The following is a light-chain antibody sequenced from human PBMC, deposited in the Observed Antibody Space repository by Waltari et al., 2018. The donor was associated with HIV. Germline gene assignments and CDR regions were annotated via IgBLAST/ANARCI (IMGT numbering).Light chain of an antibody. V-gene: IGKV1-39*01. CDR3: QQSYSTPLFS. CDR1: QSISKY. Sequence: DIQMTQSPSSLSASVGDRVIITCRASQSISKYLNWYQQKPGKAPNLLIYAASNLQSGVPSRFSGSGSGTNFTLTISSLQPEDFATYYCQQSYSTPLFSFGPGTKVDSK. J-gene: IGKJ3*01. CDR2: AAS.